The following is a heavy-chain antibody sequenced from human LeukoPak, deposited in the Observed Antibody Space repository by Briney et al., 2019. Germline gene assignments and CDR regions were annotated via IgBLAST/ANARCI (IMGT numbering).Heavy chain of an antibody. CDR2: IYSGGST. CDR1: GFTISSNY. CDR3: AKISGSGYCSSTSCYKGGYFDY. J-gene: IGHJ4*02. D-gene: IGHD2-2*02. Sequence: GGSLRLSCAASGFTISSNYMSWVRQAPGKGLEWVSVIYSGGSTYYADSVKGRFTISRDNSKNTLYLQMNSLRAEDTAVYYCAKISGSGYCSSTSCYKGGYFDYWGQGTLVTVSS. V-gene: IGHV3-53*05.